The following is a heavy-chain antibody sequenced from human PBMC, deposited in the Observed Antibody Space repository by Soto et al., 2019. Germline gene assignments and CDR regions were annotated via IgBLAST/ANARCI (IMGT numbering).Heavy chain of an antibody. CDR1: GFTFSDYP. J-gene: IGHJ4*02. D-gene: IGHD2-15*01. CDR3: ARETPSFDS. CDR2: IRTISSAI. Sequence: HLVESGGGLVQPGGSLRLSCAASGFTFSDYPMNWVRQAPGKGLEWVSSIRTISSAIYFADSVRGRFTISRDNARNSLYLQMTSLRDKDTAVYYCARETPSFDSWGQGTLVTVSS. V-gene: IGHV3-48*02.